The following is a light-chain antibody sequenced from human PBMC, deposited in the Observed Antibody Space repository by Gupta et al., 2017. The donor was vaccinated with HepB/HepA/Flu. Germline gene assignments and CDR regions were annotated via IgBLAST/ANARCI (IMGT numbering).Light chain of an antibody. CDR2: GNN. J-gene: IGLJ2*01. CDR3: HSSDTSVSGGL. V-gene: IGLV1-40*01. Sequence: QSVLTQPPSVSGAPGQRVTISCTGSSSNIGAGYEVHWYQQLPGTAPQLLIAGNNNLPSAVTARFAVYNAGTKASPAINGAQAEDEADYYCHSSDTSVSGGLFGGGTKLTVL. CDR1: SSNIGAGYE.